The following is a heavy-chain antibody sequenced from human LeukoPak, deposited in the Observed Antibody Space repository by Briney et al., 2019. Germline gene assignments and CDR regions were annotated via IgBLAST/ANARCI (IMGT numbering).Heavy chain of an antibody. J-gene: IGHJ6*02. D-gene: IGHD4-17*01. CDR3: ARQGTVTTYYYYYYGMDV. CDR2: IYYSGST. Sequence: PSETLSLTCTVSGGSISSSSYYWVWIRQPPGKGLEWIGSIYYSGSTYYNPSLKSRVTISVDTSKNQFSLKLSSVTAADTAVYYCARQGTVTTYYYYYYGMDVWGQGTTVTVSS. V-gene: IGHV4-39*01. CDR1: GGSISSSSYY.